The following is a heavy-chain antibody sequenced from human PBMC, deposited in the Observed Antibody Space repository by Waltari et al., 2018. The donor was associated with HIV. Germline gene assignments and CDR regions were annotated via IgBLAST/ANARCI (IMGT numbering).Heavy chain of an antibody. V-gene: IGHV1-18*01. J-gene: IGHJ4*02. CDR1: GYTFTAYG. CDR2: ISATTGIT. D-gene: IGHD2-8*01. CDR3: ARGGGSCSNGVCYLMYTAMAPFDY. Sequence: QVQLVQSGAEVKRSGASVKVSCKTSGYTFTAYGISWVRQAPGQGLEGVGWISATTGITDSAQKFQGRGTMTTDTSTITAYLELRSLGSDDTAVYYCARGGGSCSNGVCYLMYTAMAPFDYWGQGTLVTVSS.